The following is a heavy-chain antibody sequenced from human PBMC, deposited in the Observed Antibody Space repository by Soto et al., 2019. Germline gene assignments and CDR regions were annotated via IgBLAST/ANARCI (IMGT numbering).Heavy chain of an antibody. D-gene: IGHD6-13*01. CDR3: AKDLHSSSWYDYYMDV. V-gene: IGHV3-23*01. CDR1: GFTFSSYA. J-gene: IGHJ6*03. Sequence: GGSLRLSCAASGFTFSSYAMSWVRQAPGKGLEWVSAISGSGGSTYYADSVKGRFTISRDNSKNTLYLQMNSLRAEDTAVYYCAKDLHSSSWYDYYMDVWGKGTTVTVSS. CDR2: ISGSGGST.